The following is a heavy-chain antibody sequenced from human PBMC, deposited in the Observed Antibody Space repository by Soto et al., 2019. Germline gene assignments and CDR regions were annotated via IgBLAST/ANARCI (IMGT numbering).Heavy chain of an antibody. D-gene: IGHD2-8*01. CDR2: IWHDGSNK. J-gene: IGHJ4*02. CDR1: GFAFNNYG. V-gene: IGHV3-33*01. Sequence: GSLRLSCAASGFAFNNYGMHWVRQAPGKGLEWVALIWHDGSNKGYADSVKGRFTISRDNSKNTLYLQMNSLRAEDTAVYYCARDQGWYANWGQGTLVTVSS. CDR3: ARDQGWYAN.